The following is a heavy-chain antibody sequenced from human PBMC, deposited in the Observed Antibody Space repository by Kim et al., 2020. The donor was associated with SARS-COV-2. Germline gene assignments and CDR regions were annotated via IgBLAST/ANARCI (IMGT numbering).Heavy chain of an antibody. Sequence: GGSLRLSCAASGFTFSSYSMHWVRQAPGKGLEWVAVISSDGSNKYYADSVKGRFTISRDNSKNTLYLQMNSLRAEDTAVYFCASGVAVPAGWGEGTLVTVSS. CDR1: GFTFSSYS. D-gene: IGHD2-2*01. J-gene: IGHJ4*02. CDR2: ISSDGSNK. CDR3: ASGVAVPAG. V-gene: IGHV3-30-3*01.